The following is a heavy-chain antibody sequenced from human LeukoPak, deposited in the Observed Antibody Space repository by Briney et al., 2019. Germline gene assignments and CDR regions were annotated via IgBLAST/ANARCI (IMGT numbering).Heavy chain of an antibody. Sequence: SETLSLTCTVSGGSISSGGYYWSWIRQHPGKGLEWIGYIYYSGSTYYNPSLKSRVTISVDTSKNQFSPKLSSVTAADTAVYYCARGAITIFGVAPYFDYWSQGTLVTVSS. J-gene: IGHJ4*02. CDR1: GGSISSGGYY. V-gene: IGHV4-31*03. CDR3: ARGAITIFGVAPYFDY. CDR2: IYYSGST. D-gene: IGHD3-3*01.